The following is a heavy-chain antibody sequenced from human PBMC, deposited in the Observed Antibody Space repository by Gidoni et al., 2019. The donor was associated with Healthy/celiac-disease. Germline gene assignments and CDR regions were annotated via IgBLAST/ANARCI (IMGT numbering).Heavy chain of an antibody. J-gene: IGHJ5*02. Sequence: QVQLQESGPGLVKPSETLSLTCAVSGYSIRSGYYWGWIRQPPGKGLEWIGSIYHSGSTYYNPSLKSRVTISVDTSKNQFSLKLSSVTAADTAVYYCASEQQQQLAWFDPWGQGTLVTVSS. CDR3: ASEQQQQLAWFDP. D-gene: IGHD6-13*01. CDR2: IYHSGST. V-gene: IGHV4-38-2*01. CDR1: GYSIRSGYY.